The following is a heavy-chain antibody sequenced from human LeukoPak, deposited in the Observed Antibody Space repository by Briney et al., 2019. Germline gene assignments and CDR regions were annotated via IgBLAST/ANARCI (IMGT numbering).Heavy chain of an antibody. Sequence: ASVNVSCKASGYTFTGYWMHWVRQAPGQGLEWMGWINPNSDETEYAQKFQGRITLTRDTSISTAYMELSRLRSDDTAVYYCVGGFSGYDWGQGTLVTVSS. CDR3: VGGFSGYD. CDR1: GYTFTGYW. CDR2: INPNSDET. V-gene: IGHV1-2*02. J-gene: IGHJ4*02. D-gene: IGHD5-12*01.